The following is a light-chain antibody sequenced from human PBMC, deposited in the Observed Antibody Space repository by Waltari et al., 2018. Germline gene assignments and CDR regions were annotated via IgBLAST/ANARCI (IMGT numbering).Light chain of an antibody. J-gene: IGKJ3*01. CDR3: QQANSFPPFT. Sequence: DIQMTQSPSSLSASVGDRITITCQASHDIRNYLNWYQQKPGKAPKLLIYAASSLQSGVPSRFSGSGSGTDFTLTISSLQPEDFATYYCQQANSFPPFTFGPGTKVDIK. V-gene: IGKV1-12*01. CDR1: HDIRNY. CDR2: AAS.